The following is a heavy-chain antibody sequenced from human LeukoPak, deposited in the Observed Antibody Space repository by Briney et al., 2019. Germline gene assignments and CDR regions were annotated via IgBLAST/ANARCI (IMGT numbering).Heavy chain of an antibody. CDR1: GGSISSSSYY. V-gene: IGHV4-39*01. D-gene: IGHD6-19*01. Sequence: PSETLSLTCSVSGGSISSSSYYWAWIRQPPKKGLEWIGDIYYTGSTYYNSSLKSRVTISVDTSKNQFSLKLTSMTAADTAMYHCARRGSSGWYQAFDLWGQGTLVTVSS. J-gene: IGHJ4*02. CDR3: ARRGSSGWYQAFDL. CDR2: IYYTGST.